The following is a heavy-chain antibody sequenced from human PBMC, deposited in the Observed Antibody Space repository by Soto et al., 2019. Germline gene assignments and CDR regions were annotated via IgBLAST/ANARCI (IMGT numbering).Heavy chain of an antibody. CDR2: IYYSGTT. J-gene: IGHJ4*02. D-gene: IGHD2-8*01. V-gene: IGHV4-31*03. CDR3: ARRALPQCINGVCYKDGFWDY. Sequence: SETLSLTCTVSGGSVSSGGYYWSWIRQHPGTGLEWIGYIYYSGTTYFNPSLKSRASISLDTSKNEFSLKLTSVTAADTAVYYCARRALPQCINGVCYKDGFWDYWGQGALVT. CDR1: GGSVSSGGYY.